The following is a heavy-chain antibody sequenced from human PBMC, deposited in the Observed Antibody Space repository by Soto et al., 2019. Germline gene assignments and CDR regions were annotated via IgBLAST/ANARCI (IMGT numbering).Heavy chain of an antibody. CDR2: ISSNGGSI. CDR1: GFAFYGFA. Sequence: GGSLRLSCSASGFAFYGFAMHWVRQAPGKGLEYVAAISSNGGSIYYVDSVKGRFTISRDNSKSTLYLQMSSLRPEDTAVYYCVTGYGSGTYYVEYFDYWGQGTLVTVSS. V-gene: IGHV3-64D*06. J-gene: IGHJ4*02. D-gene: IGHD3-10*01. CDR3: VTGYGSGTYYVEYFDY.